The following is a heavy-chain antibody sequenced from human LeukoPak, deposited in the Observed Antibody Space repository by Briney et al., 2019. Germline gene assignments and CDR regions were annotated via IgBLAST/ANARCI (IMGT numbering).Heavy chain of an antibody. Sequence: PSETLSLTCTVSGRSISSGSCYWRWIRQPAGKGLEWIGRIYTSGSTNYNPSLKSRVTISVDTSKNQFSLKLSSVTAADTAVNCGARAKWSDYYNDYWGQGTMVTVSS. D-gene: IGHD3-3*01. V-gene: IGHV4-61*02. J-gene: IGHJ4*02. CDR1: GRSISSGSCY. CDR3: ARAKWSDYYNDY. CDR2: IYTSGST.